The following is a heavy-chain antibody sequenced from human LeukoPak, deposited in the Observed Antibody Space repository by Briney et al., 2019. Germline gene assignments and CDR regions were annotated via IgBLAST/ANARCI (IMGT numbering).Heavy chain of an antibody. CDR1: GGTFSSYA. J-gene: IGHJ4*02. Sequence: EASVKVCCKAPGGTFSSYAISWVRQAPGQGLEWMGGIIPIFGTANYAQKFQGRVTITADESTSTAYMELSSLRSEDTAVYYCARECGGDCYGTLDYWGQGTLVTVSS. V-gene: IGHV1-69*13. D-gene: IGHD2-21*01. CDR2: IIPIFGTA. CDR3: ARECGGDCYGTLDY.